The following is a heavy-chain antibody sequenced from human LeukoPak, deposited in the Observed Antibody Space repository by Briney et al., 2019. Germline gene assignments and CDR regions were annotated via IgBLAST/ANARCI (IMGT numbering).Heavy chain of an antibody. D-gene: IGHD5-18*01. CDR2: ISGDGVKT. V-gene: IGHV3-23*01. J-gene: IGHJ4*02. CDR1: GFIVSAYA. Sequence: GGSLRLSCAASGFIVSAYAMSWVRQAPGKGPEWVSAISGDGVKTFYADSVKGRVTISRDNSKETVYLQLNSLRDGDTAVYYCVKEGEGYSYNPNTGPPSWGQGTLVTVSS. CDR3: VKEGEGYSYNPNTGPPS.